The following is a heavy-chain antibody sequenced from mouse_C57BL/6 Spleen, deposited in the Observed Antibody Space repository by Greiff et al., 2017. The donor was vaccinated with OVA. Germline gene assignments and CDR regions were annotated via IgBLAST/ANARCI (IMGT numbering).Heavy chain of an antibody. Sequence: QVQLQQSGAELVRPGASVTLSCKASGYTFTDYEMHWVKQTPVHGLEWIGAIDPETGGTAYNQKFKGKAILTADKSSSTAYMELRSLTSEDSAVYYWTRGGAEATALAYWGQGTLVTVSA. CDR1: GYTFTDYE. CDR3: TRGGAEATALAY. D-gene: IGHD3-2*02. V-gene: IGHV1-15*01. J-gene: IGHJ3*01. CDR2: IDPETGGT.